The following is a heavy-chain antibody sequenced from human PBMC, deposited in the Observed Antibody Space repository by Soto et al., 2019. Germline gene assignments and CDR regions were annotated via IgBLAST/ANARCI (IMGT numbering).Heavy chain of an antibody. CDR3: ARGGGWGHSGYEFGRY. J-gene: IGHJ4*02. CDR2: INPNSGST. V-gene: IGHV1-2*04. Sequence: QVQLVQSGAEVKKPGASVKVSCKASGYTFTGYYMHWVRQAPGQGLEWMGWINPNSGSTNYAQKCQGWVTMTRDTDISTAYMELRRLGSDDTAVYYCARGGGWGHSGYEFGRYWGQGTLVTVSS. CDR1: GYTFTGYY. D-gene: IGHD5-12*01.